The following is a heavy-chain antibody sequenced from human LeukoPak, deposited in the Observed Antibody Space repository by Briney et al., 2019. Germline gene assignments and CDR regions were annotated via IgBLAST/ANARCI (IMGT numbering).Heavy chain of an antibody. CDR3: AKAPVQQLVFGYFDF. CDR2: ISGNGGDT. V-gene: IGHV3-23*01. D-gene: IGHD6-13*01. Sequence: GGSLRLSCAASGFTFSHYAMSWVRQTPGKGLECVSVISGNGGDTYYADSVKGRFSISRDYSKNTLSLQMDSLRAEDTAVYYCAKAPVQQLVFGYFDFWGQGALVTVSS. J-gene: IGHJ4*02. CDR1: GFTFSHYA.